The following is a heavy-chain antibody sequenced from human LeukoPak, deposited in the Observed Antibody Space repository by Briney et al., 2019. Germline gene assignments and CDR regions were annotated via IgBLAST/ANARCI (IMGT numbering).Heavy chain of an antibody. J-gene: IGHJ6*02. CDR1: GFTFSVHW. Sequence: GGSLRLSCAASGFTFSVHWITWVRQAPGKGLEWVANINQDGSEKYYVDSVKGRFTISRDNAKNSVYLQMNSLRDEDTAVYYCARGHYGMDVWGQGTTVSVSS. CDR2: INQDGSEK. CDR3: ARGHYGMDV. V-gene: IGHV3-7*01.